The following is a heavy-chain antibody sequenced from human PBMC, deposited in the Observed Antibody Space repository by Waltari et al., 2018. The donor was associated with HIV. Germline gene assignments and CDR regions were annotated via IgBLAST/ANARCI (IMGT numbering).Heavy chain of an antibody. Sequence: QVQLVQSGAEMKEPGASVKVSCKASGYIFTRYDMNWVRQGPGQGPEWMGWVNPNSGNTGYAQNFQGRVTMTMNTPTSTAYMELSNLKSEDTAVYYCARSLACPDCYSEMDSWGQGTLITVSS. J-gene: IGHJ4*02. CDR2: VNPNSGNT. D-gene: IGHD2-21*02. CDR1: GYIFTRYD. CDR3: ARSLACPDCYSEMDS. V-gene: IGHV1-8*01.